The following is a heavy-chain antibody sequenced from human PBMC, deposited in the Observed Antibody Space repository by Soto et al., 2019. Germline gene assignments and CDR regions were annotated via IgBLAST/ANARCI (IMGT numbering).Heavy chain of an antibody. CDR1: GYTFTSYG. CDR3: ARGDNYDILTGYYEYFDY. CDR2: ISAYNGNT. Sequence: ASVKVSCKASGYTFTSYGISWVRQAPGQGLEWMGWISAYNGNTNYAQKLQGRVTMTTDTSTSTAYMELRSLRSDDTAVYYCARGDNYDILTGYYEYFDYWGQGTLVTVSS. J-gene: IGHJ4*02. D-gene: IGHD3-9*01. V-gene: IGHV1-18*01.